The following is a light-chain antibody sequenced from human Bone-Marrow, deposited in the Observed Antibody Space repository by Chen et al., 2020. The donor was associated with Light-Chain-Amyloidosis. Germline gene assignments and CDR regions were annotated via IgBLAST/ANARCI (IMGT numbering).Light chain of an antibody. V-gene: IGLV2-11*01. Sequence: QSALTQPRSVSGSPGQSVTISCTGTSRDVGGYDSVSWYQQYPGKAPKLMIYDVSKRPSGVPDRFSASKSGITASLTISGLQAEDEAGYYCCSYAGIYWVFGGGTKLTVL. J-gene: IGLJ3*02. CDR2: DVS. CDR1: SRDVGGYDS. CDR3: CSYAGIYWV.